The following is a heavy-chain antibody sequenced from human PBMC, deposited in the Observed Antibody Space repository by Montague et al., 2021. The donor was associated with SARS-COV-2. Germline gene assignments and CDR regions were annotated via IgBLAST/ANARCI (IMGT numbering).Heavy chain of an antibody. CDR2: IWYDGSNK. V-gene: IGHV3-33*01. CDR1: GFTFSSYG. D-gene: IGHD3-22*01. Sequence: SLRLSFAASGFTFSSYGMHWVRRAPGKGLEWVAVIWYDGSNKYYADSVKGRFTISRDNSKNTLYLQMNSLRAEDTAVYYCARNVYYYDSSGYYYGRYYYYGMDVWGQGTTVTVSS. J-gene: IGHJ6*02. CDR3: ARNVYYYDSSGYYYGRYYYYGMDV.